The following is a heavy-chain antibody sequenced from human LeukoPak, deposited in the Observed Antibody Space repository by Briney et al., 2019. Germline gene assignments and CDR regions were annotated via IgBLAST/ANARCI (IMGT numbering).Heavy chain of an antibody. D-gene: IGHD3-10*01. V-gene: IGHV4-4*07. CDR1: GGSISSYY. CDR2: IYTTGST. J-gene: IGHJ5*02. Sequence: SETLSLTCTVSGGSISSYYWSWIRQPPGKGLEWIGRIYTTGSTDYNPSLKSRVTMSVDTSKNQFSLKVRSVTAADTAIYYCARDFYYGSGSQPFDPWGQGTLVTVSS. CDR3: ARDFYYGSGSQPFDP.